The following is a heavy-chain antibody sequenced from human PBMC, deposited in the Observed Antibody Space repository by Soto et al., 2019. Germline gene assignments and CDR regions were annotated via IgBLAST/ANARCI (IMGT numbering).Heavy chain of an antibody. V-gene: IGHV3-33*01. Sequence: GGSLRLSCAASGFTFSSYGMHWVRQAPGKGLEWVAVIWYDGSNKYYADSVKGRFTISRDNSKNTLYLQMNSLRAEDTAVYYCARDEGGRCSSTSCYDYYYGMDVWGQGTTVTVSS. CDR3: ARDEGGRCSSTSCYDYYYGMDV. D-gene: IGHD2-2*01. CDR2: IWYDGSNK. CDR1: GFTFSSYG. J-gene: IGHJ6*02.